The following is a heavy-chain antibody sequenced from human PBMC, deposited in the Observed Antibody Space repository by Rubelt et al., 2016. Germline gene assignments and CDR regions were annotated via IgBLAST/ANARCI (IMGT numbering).Heavy chain of an antibody. D-gene: IGHD1-26*01. Sequence: QVELQQWGAGLLKPSDTLSLTCAVYGGSFSGYYWSWIRQPPGKGLEWIGEITHSGSTDYNPSLKSRVTKSLDTSKNQFFLKLSSVTAADTAVYYCARGRGSYYGPRSYFDYWGQGTLVTVSS. CDR3: ARGRGSYYGPRSYFDY. CDR2: ITHSGST. CDR1: GGSFSGYY. V-gene: IGHV4-34*02. J-gene: IGHJ4*02.